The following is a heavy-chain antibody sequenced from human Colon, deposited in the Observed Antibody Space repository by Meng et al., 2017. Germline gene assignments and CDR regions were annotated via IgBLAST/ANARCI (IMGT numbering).Heavy chain of an antibody. Sequence: QVHLHESGPVLVRPSDDLSLVCTVSGGSSKSGGCHWSWVRQQPGKGLEYIGFMSDSGTTDYNPSLRSRVSISEIGSSKNQFSLTLRSVTAADTATYFCARDTLYGTDYWGQGVLVTFSS. J-gene: IGHJ4*02. V-gene: IGHV4-31*03. CDR3: ARDTLYGTDY. D-gene: IGHD4-17*01. CDR2: MSDSGTT. CDR1: GGSSKSGGCH.